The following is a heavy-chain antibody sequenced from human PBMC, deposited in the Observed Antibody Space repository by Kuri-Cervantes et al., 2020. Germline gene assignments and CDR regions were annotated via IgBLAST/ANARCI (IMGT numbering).Heavy chain of an antibody. CDR3: ARGSYPVVAATPGY. CDR2: ISAYNHNT. J-gene: IGHJ4*02. D-gene: IGHD2-15*01. Sequence: ASVKVSCKASGYTLSSSGISWVRRAPGQGLEWMGWISAYNHNTNYAQKFQGRVTMTTDTSTSTAYMELSSLRSEDTAVYYCARGSYPVVAATPGYWGQGTLVTVSS. CDR1: GYTLSSSG. V-gene: IGHV1-18*01.